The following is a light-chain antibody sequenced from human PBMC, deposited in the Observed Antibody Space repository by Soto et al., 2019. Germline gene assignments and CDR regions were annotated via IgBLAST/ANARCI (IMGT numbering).Light chain of an antibody. V-gene: IGLV1-40*01. CDR2: GNN. CDR1: SSNTGAGYD. Sequence: QYVLTQPPSVSGAPGQRVTISCAGSSSNTGAGYDVHWYQQLPGTAPKLLIYGNNNRPSGVPDRFSGSRSGTSASLAITGLQAEDEADYYCQSYDSSLSGVVFGGGTKLTVL. CDR3: QSYDSSLSGVV. J-gene: IGLJ2*01.